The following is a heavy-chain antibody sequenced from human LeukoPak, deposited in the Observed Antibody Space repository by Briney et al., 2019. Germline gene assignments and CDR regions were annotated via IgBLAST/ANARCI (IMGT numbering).Heavy chain of an antibody. CDR1: GVAISSSSYY. D-gene: IGHD1-26*01. J-gene: IGHJ4*02. CDR2: IYYSGST. V-gene: IGHV4-39*01. Sequence: SETLSLTCTVPGVAISSSSYYWGWICQPPGKGLEWIGSIYYSGSTYYNPSLKSRVTISVDTSKNQFSLKLSSVTAADTAVYYCARRVVGATGGGIDYWGQGTLVTVSS. CDR3: ARRVVGATGGGIDY.